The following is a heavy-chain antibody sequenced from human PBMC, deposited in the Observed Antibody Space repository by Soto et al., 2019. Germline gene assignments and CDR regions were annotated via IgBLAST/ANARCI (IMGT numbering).Heavy chain of an antibody. CDR1: GGSINIGGYF. CDR2: LYYNGST. D-gene: IGHD3-16*01. V-gene: IGHV4-31*03. CDR3: ATDEYFGSEINFYYYAMDV. Sequence: QVQLQESGPGLVKPSQTLSLACTVSGGSINIGGYFWSWVRQFPGKGLEGIGHLYYNGSTYYNPYLKSRVTISRDTSKNQFSLRLTSVTAADTAVYYCATDEYFGSEINFYYYAMDVWGQGTTVTVSS. J-gene: IGHJ6*02.